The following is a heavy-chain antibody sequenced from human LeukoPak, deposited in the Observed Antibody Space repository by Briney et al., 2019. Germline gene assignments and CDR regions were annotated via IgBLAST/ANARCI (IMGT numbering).Heavy chain of an antibody. V-gene: IGHV1-46*01. CDR2: INPSGGST. J-gene: IGHJ4*02. Sequence: ASVKVSCKASGYTFTSYYIHWVRQAPGQGLEWMGIINPSGGSTSYAQKFQGRVTMTRDTSTSTVYMELSSLRSEDTAVYYCARVDSEGGDLDYWGQGTLVTVSS. CDR1: GYTFTSYY. D-gene: IGHD2-21*02. CDR3: ARVDSEGGDLDY.